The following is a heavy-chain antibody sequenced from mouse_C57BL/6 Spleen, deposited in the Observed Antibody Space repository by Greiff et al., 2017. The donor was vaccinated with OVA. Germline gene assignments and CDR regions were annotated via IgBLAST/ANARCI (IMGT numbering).Heavy chain of an antibody. Sequence: QVQLQQPGAELVMPGASVKLSCKASGYTFTSYWMHWVKQRPGQGLEWIGELDPSDSYTNYNQKFKGKSTLTVDKSSSTAYMQLSSLTSEDSAVYYCVQERNGGGYWGQGTTLTVSS. CDR2: LDPSDSYT. CDR3: VQERNGGGY. V-gene: IGHV1-69*01. CDR1: GYTFTSYW. J-gene: IGHJ2*01.